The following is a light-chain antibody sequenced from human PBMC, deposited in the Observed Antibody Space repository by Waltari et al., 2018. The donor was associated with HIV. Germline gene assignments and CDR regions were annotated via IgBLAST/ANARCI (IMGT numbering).Light chain of an antibody. CDR3: SSYSSSSTPRV. CDR1: SSDVGGYTY. CDR2: DVS. Sequence: QSALTQPASVSGSPGQSITIPCTGTSSDVGGYTYVPWYQEHPGKVPKLMTYDVSNRPSGVSNRFSGSKSGNTASLTISGLQAEDEADYYCSSYSSSSTPRVFGGGTRLTVL. J-gene: IGLJ3*02. V-gene: IGLV2-14*01.